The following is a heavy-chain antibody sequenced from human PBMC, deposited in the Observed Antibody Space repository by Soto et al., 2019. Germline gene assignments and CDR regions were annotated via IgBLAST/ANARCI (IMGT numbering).Heavy chain of an antibody. D-gene: IGHD2-2*01. J-gene: IGHJ4*02. CDR3: ASRSSYWRHTTCYEEYFDY. Sequence: QLQLQESGPGLVKPSETLSLTCTVSGGSISSRSFYWGWIRQPPGMGLEWIGSIYYSGSTDYDTSIKSRLTISVITSKVQFSRRLSPGTAADTAVYYCASRSSYWRHTTCYEEYFDYWGQGNLVNVSS. CDR1: GGSISSRSFY. CDR2: IYYSGST. V-gene: IGHV4-39*01.